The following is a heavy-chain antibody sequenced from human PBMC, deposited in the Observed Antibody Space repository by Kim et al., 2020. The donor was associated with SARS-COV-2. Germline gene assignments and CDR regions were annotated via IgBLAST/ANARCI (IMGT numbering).Heavy chain of an antibody. J-gene: IGHJ4*02. CDR1: GFTFSSYG. CDR2: ISYDGSNK. D-gene: IGHD5-12*01. CDR3: AKDFSGDGYNFGDFDY. V-gene: IGHV3-30*18. Sequence: GGSLRLSCAASGFTFSSYGMHWVRQAPGKGLEWVAVISYDGSNKYYADSVKGRFTISRDNSKNTLYLQMNSLRAEDTAVYYCAKDFSGDGYNFGDFDYWGQGTLVTVSS.